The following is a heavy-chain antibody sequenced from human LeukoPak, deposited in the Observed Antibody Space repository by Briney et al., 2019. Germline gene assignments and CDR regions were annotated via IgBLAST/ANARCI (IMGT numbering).Heavy chain of an antibody. Sequence: PSETLSLTCAVYGRSFSGYYWSWIRQPPGKGLEWIGEINHSGSTNYNPSLKSRVTISVDTSKNQFSLKLSSVAAADTAVYYCARLNRRYCSGGSCYSYYFDYWGQGTLVTVSS. CDR3: ARLNRRYCSGGSCYSYYFDY. V-gene: IGHV4-34*01. CDR1: GRSFSGYY. CDR2: INHSGST. D-gene: IGHD2-15*01. J-gene: IGHJ4*02.